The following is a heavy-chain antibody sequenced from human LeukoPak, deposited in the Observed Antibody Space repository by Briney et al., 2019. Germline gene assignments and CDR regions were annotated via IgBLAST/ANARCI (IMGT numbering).Heavy chain of an antibody. CDR1: GFTFSSYA. Sequence: GGSLRLSCAASGFTFSSYAMSWVRQAPGKGLEWVSAISAGGGSTYFADSVKGRFTISRDNSKNTLFLQTNSLRAEDTAVYYCAKSSSWTYNWFDPWGQGILVTVSS. CDR2: ISAGGGST. V-gene: IGHV3-23*01. J-gene: IGHJ5*02. D-gene: IGHD6-13*01. CDR3: AKSSSWTYNWFDP.